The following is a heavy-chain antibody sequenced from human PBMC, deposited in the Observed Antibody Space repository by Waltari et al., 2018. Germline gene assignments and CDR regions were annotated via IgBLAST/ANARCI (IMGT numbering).Heavy chain of an antibody. CDR2: INHSGST. CDR1: GGSFSGYY. D-gene: IGHD3-10*01. V-gene: IGHV4-34*01. CDR3: ARGLGSGSYYKFNWFDP. Sequence: QVQLQQWGAGLLKPSETLSLTCAVYGGSFSGYYWSWLRPPPGKGLEWIGEINHSGSTNYNPSLKSRVTISVDTSKNQFSLKLSSVTAADTAVYYCARGLGSGSYYKFNWFDPWGQGTLVTVSS. J-gene: IGHJ5*02.